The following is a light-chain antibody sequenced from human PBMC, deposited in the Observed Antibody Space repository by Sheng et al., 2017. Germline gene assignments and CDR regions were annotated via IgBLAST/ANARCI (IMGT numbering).Light chain of an antibody. V-gene: IGLV3-19*01. CDR3: KSRDSSADRWV. CDR2: AKN. Sequence: SSELTQDPAVSVALGQTVRITCQGDSLRSYYASWYQQKPGQAPVLVIYAKNDRPSGIPDRFSGSSSGNTASLTITGAQAEDEADYYCKSRDSSADRWVFGRRDPRLTVL. J-gene: IGLJ3*02. CDR1: SLRSYY.